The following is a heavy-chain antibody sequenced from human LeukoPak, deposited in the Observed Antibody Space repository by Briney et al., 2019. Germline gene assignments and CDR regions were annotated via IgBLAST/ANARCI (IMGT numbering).Heavy chain of an antibody. CDR1: GGTFSSYA. Sequence: GSSVKVSCKASGGTFSSYAISWVRQAPGQGLEWMGGIIPIFGTANYAQKFQGRVTITADESTSTAYMELNSLRAEDTAVYYCAKDPLRGGGYYFDYWGQGTLVTVSS. V-gene: IGHV1-69*01. D-gene: IGHD3-16*01. J-gene: IGHJ4*02. CDR2: IIPIFGTA. CDR3: AKDPLRGGGYYFDY.